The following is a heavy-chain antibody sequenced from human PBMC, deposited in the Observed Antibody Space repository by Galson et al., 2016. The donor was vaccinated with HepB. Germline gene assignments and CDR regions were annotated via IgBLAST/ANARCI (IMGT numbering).Heavy chain of an antibody. CDR3: AKRAGDRLPDWYVDN. V-gene: IGHV3-23*01. J-gene: IGHJ2*01. CDR2: LSGSGGST. D-gene: IGHD7-27*01. Sequence: SLRLSCAASGFTFSSYAMNWVRQAPGKGLEWVSSLSGSGGSTYYAASVKGRVTISRDNSKNTLYLQMNSMRAEDTALYYCAKRAGDRLPDWYVDNWGRGTLVTVFS. CDR1: GFTFSSYA.